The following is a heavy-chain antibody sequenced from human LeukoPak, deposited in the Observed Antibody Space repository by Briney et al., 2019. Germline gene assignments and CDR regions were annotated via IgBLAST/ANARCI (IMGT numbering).Heavy chain of an antibody. CDR3: GTSRSRTSGFDY. CDR2: IYNDGGT. V-gene: IGHV3-53*01. D-gene: IGHD2-8*02. CDR1: GFTVSSNY. Sequence: SGGSLRLFCAASGFTVSSNYMNWVRQAPGKGLEWVSVIYNDGGTYYADSVKGRFTISRDNSKNTLYLQMNSLRAEDTAVYYCGTSRSRTSGFDYWGPGTLVTVSS. J-gene: IGHJ4*02.